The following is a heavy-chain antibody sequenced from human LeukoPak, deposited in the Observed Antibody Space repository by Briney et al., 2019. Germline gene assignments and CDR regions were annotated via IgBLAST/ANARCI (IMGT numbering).Heavy chain of an antibody. Sequence: SETLSLTCTVSGGSISSGDYYWSWIRQPPGKGLEWIGYIYYSGSTYYNPSLKSRVTISVDTSKNQFSLKLSSVTAADTAVYYCARGSGDGDAFDIWGQGTMVTVSS. D-gene: IGHD1-26*01. CDR1: GGSISSGDYY. CDR2: IYYSGST. V-gene: IGHV4-30-4*08. CDR3: ARGSGDGDAFDI. J-gene: IGHJ3*02.